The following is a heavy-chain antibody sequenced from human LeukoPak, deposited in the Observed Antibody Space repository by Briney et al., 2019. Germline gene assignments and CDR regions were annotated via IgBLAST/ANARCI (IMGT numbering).Heavy chain of an antibody. Sequence: GGSLRLSCAASGFTFSSYWMSWVRQAPGEGLEWVANIKQDGSEKYYVDSVKGRSTISRDNAKNSLYLQMNSLRAEDTAVYYCARVPNPGLRFLEWPKKGDAFDIWGQGTMVTVSS. CDR3: ARVPNPGLRFLEWPKKGDAFDI. CDR2: IKQDGSEK. CDR1: GFTFSSYW. V-gene: IGHV3-7*01. J-gene: IGHJ3*02. D-gene: IGHD3-3*01.